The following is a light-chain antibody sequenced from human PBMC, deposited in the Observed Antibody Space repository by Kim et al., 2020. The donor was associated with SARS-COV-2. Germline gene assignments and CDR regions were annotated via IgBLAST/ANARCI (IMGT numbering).Light chain of an antibody. CDR1: RSVLYSSNNQTY. J-gene: IGKJ2*01. Sequence: RSTITCSSSRSVLYSSNNQTYLAWYQQKPGRPPKLLIYWASTREYGVPDRFSGSGSGTDFTLTISSLQAEDVAVYYCQQYYSTPYTFGQGTKLEI. V-gene: IGKV4-1*01. CDR3: QQYYSTPYT. CDR2: WAS.